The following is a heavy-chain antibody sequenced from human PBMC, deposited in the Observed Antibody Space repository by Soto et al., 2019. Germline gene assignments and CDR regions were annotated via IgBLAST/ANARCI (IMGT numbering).Heavy chain of an antibody. J-gene: IGHJ4*02. CDR1: GSIFSGYG. V-gene: IGHV3-33*01. D-gene: IGHD1-7*01. CDR2: IWYDGSNK. Sequence: QKYLVESGGGVVQPGGSLRLSCVASGSIFSGYGMHWVRQAPGKGLEWVAVIWYDGSNKYYADSVKGRFTISRDNSKNMLYLQMERLRAEDTAVYYCARDGIGGTVFRGFCDYWGQGTLVTVSS. CDR3: ARDGIGGTVFRGFCDY.